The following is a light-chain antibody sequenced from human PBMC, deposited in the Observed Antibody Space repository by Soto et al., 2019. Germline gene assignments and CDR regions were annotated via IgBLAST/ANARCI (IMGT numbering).Light chain of an antibody. CDR1: GSGVGAYKY. CDR3: CSYARSYTVI. CDR2: DVT. V-gene: IGLV2-11*01. Sequence: QSALTQPRSGSWSPGQSVTISCTGTGSGVGAYKYVSWYQHHPGKVPELIIYDVTKRPSGVPDRFAGSKPGTTASLPISGLQTEDEADYYCCSYARSYTVIFGGGTKLTL. J-gene: IGLJ2*01.